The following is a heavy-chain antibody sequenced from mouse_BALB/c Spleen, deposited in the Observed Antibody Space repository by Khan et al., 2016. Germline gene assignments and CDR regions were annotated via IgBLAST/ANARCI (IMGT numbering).Heavy chain of an antibody. CDR2: ISYDGSN. D-gene: IGHD2-3*01. CDR1: GYSITSGYY. CDR3: ARRRGYYPHWYFDV. V-gene: IGHV3-6*02. J-gene: IGHJ1*01. Sequence: EVQLQESGPGLVKPSQSLSLTCSVTGYSITSGYYWNWIRQFPGNKLEWMGYISYDGSNNYNPSLKNRISITRDTSKNQFFLKLNSVTTEDTATYYCARRRGYYPHWYFDVWGAGTTVTVAS.